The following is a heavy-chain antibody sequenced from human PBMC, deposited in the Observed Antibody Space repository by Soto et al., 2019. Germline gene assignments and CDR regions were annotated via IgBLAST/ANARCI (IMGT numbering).Heavy chain of an antibody. D-gene: IGHD3-22*01. Sequence: SVNGSYKASVGIFSRYAISWVRQAPGQGLEWMGGIIPLFGKANYAQKFQGRVTITADESTSTGYMELSSLRSEDTAVYYCARDGTLYDSSGYYYLYWGQGTLVTVSS. J-gene: IGHJ4*02. CDR1: VGIFSRYA. CDR2: IIPLFGKA. CDR3: ARDGTLYDSSGYYYLY. V-gene: IGHV1-69*13.